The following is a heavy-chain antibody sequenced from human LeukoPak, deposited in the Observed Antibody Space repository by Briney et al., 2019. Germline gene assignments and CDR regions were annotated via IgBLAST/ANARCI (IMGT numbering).Heavy chain of an antibody. Sequence: GGSLRLSCAASGFPFSTYTMNWVRQAPGKGLEWVSSITTGHYIYYADSVKGRFTISRGNANNSLDLLMNSLRAEDTAVYYCAELGITMIGGVWGKGTTVTISS. V-gene: IGHV3-21*01. CDR1: GFPFSTYT. J-gene: IGHJ6*04. CDR2: ITTGHYI. CDR3: AELGITMIGGV. D-gene: IGHD3-10*02.